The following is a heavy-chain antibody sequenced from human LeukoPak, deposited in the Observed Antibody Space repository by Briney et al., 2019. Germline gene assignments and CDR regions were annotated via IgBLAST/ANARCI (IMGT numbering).Heavy chain of an antibody. Sequence: PGGSLRLSCAASGFPFSTHKMNWVRQAPGKGLEWVASILTSSTHIYYADSVKGRFTISRDNAENSLYLQMNSLRAEDTAVYYCARAYVAASVYFDYWGQGALVTVSS. CDR2: ILTSSTHI. V-gene: IGHV3-21*01. D-gene: IGHD6-13*01. CDR1: GFPFSTHK. J-gene: IGHJ4*02. CDR3: ARAYVAASVYFDY.